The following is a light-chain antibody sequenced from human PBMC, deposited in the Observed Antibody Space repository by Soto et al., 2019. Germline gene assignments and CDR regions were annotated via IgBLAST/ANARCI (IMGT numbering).Light chain of an antibody. CDR2: GNS. V-gene: IGLV1-40*01. Sequence: QSVLTQPPSVSGAPGQRVTNSCTGSSSNIGAGYDVHWYQQLPGTAPKLLIYGNSNRPSGVPDRFSGSKSGTSASLAITGLQAEDEADYYCQSYDSSLSCWVFGGGTKLTVL. CDR3: QSYDSSLSCWV. J-gene: IGLJ3*02. CDR1: SSNIGAGYD.